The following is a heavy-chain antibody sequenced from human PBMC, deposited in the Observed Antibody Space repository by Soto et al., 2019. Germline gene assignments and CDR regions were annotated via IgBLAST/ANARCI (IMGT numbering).Heavy chain of an antibody. D-gene: IGHD5-12*01. V-gene: IGHV1-69*01. CDR3: ARELRGYSGYVWPPYYYGRDV. Sequence: VPCSCNSSRRTLSSGAVSRVREKPGQGLESMGGIIPIFGTANCAQRCQGRVTSSADESSSTAYMELSSLRSEDTAVYYCARELRGYSGYVWPPYYYGRDVWGQGTTVIVAS. J-gene: IGHJ6*02. CDR2: IIPIFGTA. CDR1: RRTLSSGA.